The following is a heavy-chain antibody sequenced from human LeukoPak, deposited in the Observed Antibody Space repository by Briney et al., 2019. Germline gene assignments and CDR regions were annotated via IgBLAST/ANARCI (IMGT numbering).Heavy chain of an antibody. D-gene: IGHD3/OR15-3a*01. CDR1: GFTFTTYD. J-gene: IGHJ5*02. Sequence: GGSLRLSCAACGFTFTTYDMHWVRHAIGKGLEWVSPLGTGGDTYYPGPVKGQFTISRDNAKNSLYLQMNSLRAEDTAVYYCARARDWLLPVGNWFDPWGQGTLVTVSS. V-gene: IGHV3-13*03. CDR3: ARARDWLLPVGNWFDP. CDR2: LGTGGDT.